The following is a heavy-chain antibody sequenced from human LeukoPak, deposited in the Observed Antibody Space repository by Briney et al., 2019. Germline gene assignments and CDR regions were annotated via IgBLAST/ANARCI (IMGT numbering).Heavy chain of an antibody. J-gene: IGHJ4*02. CDR1: GGSISGYY. V-gene: IGHV4-59*06. Sequence: SETLSLTCVVSGGSISGYYWTWIRQPPGKGLEWIGYIYYSGSAYYNPSLKSRVTISVDTSENQFSLKLSSVTAADTAVYYCARVNYGSATKEDYWGQGTLVTVSS. D-gene: IGHD3-10*01. CDR3: ARVNYGSATKEDY. CDR2: IYYSGSA.